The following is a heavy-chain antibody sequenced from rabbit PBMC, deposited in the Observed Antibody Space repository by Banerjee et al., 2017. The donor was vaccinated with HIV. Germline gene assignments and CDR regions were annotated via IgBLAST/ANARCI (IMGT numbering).Heavy chain of an antibody. CDR1: GFTINSWY. D-gene: IGHD4-1*01. V-gene: IGHV1S7*01. Sequence: QLKETGGGLVQPGGSLTLSCEASGFTINSWYMTWVRQAPGKGLEGIATIHVPRGRTYYPSWVNGRFTISSDNAQNTVDLKMNSLTASDTATYFCARDLYYGSGWCNLWGPGTLVTVS. CDR3: ARDLYYGSGWCNL. J-gene: IGHJ4*01. CDR2: IHVPRGRT.